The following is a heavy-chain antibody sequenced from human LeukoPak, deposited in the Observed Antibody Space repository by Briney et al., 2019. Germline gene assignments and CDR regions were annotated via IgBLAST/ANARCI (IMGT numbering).Heavy chain of an antibody. D-gene: IGHD6-13*01. CDR3: ARQDRSSSWHVDNWFDP. V-gene: IGHV4-39*01. CDR1: GGSISSSSYY. CDR2: IYYSGST. Sequence: SETLSLTCTVSGGSISSSSYYWGWIRQPPGKGLEWIGSIYYSGSTYYNPSLKSRVTISVDTSKNQFSLKLSSVTAADTAVYYCARQDRSSSWHVDNWFDPWGQGTLVTVSS. J-gene: IGHJ5*02.